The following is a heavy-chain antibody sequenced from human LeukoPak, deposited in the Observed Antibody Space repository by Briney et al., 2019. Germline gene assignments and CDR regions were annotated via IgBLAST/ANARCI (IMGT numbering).Heavy chain of an antibody. D-gene: IGHD3-10*01. CDR1: GGSISSGSYY. CDR2: IYHSGST. CDR3: ATMVRGVITSYFDY. Sequence: SETLSLTCTVSGGSISSGSYYWSWIRQPAGKGLEWIGEIYHSGSTNYNPSLKSRVTISVDKSKNQFSLKLSSVTAADTAVYYCATMVRGVITSYFDYWGQGTLVTVSS. J-gene: IGHJ4*02. V-gene: IGHV4-61*10.